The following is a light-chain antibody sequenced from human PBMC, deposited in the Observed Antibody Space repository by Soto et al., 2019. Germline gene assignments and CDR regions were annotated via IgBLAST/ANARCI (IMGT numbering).Light chain of an antibody. CDR3: MQGAHWPPST. Sequence: VLTQTQISLSVTPGQPASISCRSSQGLVYSDGNTYLNCFQQRPGQSPRRLIYKVSIWDSGVPDRFSGGGSGTDFTLKISGVEADDVGVYYCMQGAHWPPSTFGPGTKVDIK. J-gene: IGKJ3*01. CDR2: KVS. V-gene: IGKV2D-30*01. CDR1: QGLVYSDGNTY.